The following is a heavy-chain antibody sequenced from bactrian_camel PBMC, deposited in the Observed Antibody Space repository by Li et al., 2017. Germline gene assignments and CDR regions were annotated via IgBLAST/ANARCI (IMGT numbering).Heavy chain of an antibody. J-gene: IGHJ4*01. CDR1: RYTPSSK. CDR2: INTNSGYR. CDR3: AARSPRGTMLRPLDSSRYDV. Sequence: HVQLVESGGASVRTGGSLTLSCKLSRYTPSSKLAWFRQSPGKEREGVARINTNSGYRDYTYAVAGRFTISHVNAESTLYLQMNNLKPADNATYYCAARSPRGTMLRPLDSSRYDVWGRGTQVTVS. V-gene: IGHV3S1*01. D-gene: IGHD3*01.